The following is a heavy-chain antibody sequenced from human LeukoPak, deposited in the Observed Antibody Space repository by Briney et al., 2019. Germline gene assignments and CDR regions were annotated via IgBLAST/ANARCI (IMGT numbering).Heavy chain of an antibody. Sequence: SETLSLTCTVSGGSISGSGYYWVWIRQPPGKGLEWIATIYYTGSTYYNPSLKSRVTISVDTSKNQFSLRLNSVTAADTAMYYCARVRCSGGSCPYYYYYYYMDVWGKGTTVTVSS. J-gene: IGHJ6*03. V-gene: IGHV4-39*07. CDR2: IYYTGST. CDR3: ARVRCSGGSCPYYYYYYYMDV. CDR1: GGSISGSGYY. D-gene: IGHD2-15*01.